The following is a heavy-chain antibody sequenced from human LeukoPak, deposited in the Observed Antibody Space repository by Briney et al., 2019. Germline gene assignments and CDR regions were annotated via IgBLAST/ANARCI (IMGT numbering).Heavy chain of an antibody. Sequence: PSETLSLTCTVSGGSISGYYWSWMRQPPGKGLEWIRYIYYSGSTNYNPSLKSRVTISVDTSKNQFSLKLSSVTAADTAVYYCARGCSAGTPHNWFDPWGQGTLVTVSS. V-gene: IGHV4-59*01. CDR2: IYYSGST. CDR3: ARGCSAGTPHNWFDP. J-gene: IGHJ5*02. D-gene: IGHD6-13*01. CDR1: GGSISGYY.